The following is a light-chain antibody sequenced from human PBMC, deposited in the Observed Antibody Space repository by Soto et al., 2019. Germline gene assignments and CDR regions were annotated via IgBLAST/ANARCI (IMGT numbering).Light chain of an antibody. V-gene: IGKV1-5*03. CDR1: QSISTW. J-gene: IGKJ1*01. CDR2: KAS. Sequence: DIRMIQPPSTLSASVGDRVTIRCRASQSISTWLAWYQQKPGKAPRLLIYKASTLESGVPSRFSGSGSGTEFTLTISSLQPDDFATYYCQQYTRYWTFGQGTKVDI. CDR3: QQYTRYWT.